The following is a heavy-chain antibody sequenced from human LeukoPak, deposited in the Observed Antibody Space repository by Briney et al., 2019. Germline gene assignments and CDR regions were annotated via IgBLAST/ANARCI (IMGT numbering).Heavy chain of an antibody. CDR1: GFTFSSYS. V-gene: IGHV3-48*01. D-gene: IGHD4-17*01. J-gene: IGHJ6*03. CDR3: ARNHDDYGDYGYYYYYYMDV. Sequence: GGSLRLSCAASGFTFSSYSMNWVRQAPGKGLEWLSYITGGSSTITYYADSVKGRFTVSRDNSKNTLYLQMGSLRAENMAVYYCARNHDDYGDYGYYYYYYMDVWGKGTTVTISS. CDR2: ITGGSSTIT.